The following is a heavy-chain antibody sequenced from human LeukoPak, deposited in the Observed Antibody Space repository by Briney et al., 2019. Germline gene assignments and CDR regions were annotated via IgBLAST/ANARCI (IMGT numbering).Heavy chain of an antibody. CDR2: IYYSGST. V-gene: IGHV4-39*01. CDR1: GGSISSSSYY. CDR3: ARGPYSGSYYSVNAFDI. J-gene: IGHJ3*02. Sequence: PSETLSLTCTVSGGSISSSSYYWGWIRQPPGKGLERIGSIYYSGSTYYNPSLKSRVTISVDTSKNQFSLKLSSVTAADTAVYYCARGPYSGSYYSVNAFDIWGQGTMVTVSS. D-gene: IGHD1-26*01.